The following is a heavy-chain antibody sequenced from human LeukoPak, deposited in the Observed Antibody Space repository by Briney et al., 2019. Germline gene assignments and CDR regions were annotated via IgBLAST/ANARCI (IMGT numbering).Heavy chain of an antibody. V-gene: IGHV1-2*02. J-gene: IGHJ4*02. CDR2: INPNSGGT. D-gene: IGHD3-10*01. Sequence: GASVKVSCKASGYTFTGYYMHWVRQAPGQGLEWMGWINPNSGGTNYAQKFQGRVTMTRDTSISTAYMELSRLRSEDTAVYYCARRVPYDSGSYYNPLGYWGQGTLVTVSS. CDR3: ARRVPYDSGSYYNPLGY. CDR1: GYTFTGYY.